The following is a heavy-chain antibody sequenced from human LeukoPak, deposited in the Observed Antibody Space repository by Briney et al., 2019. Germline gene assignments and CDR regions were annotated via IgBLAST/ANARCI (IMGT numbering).Heavy chain of an antibody. D-gene: IGHD3-9*01. Sequence: GGSLRLSCAASGFTFSSYAMHWVRQAPGKGLEWVAVISYDGSNKYYAGSVKGRFTISRDNSKNTLYLQMNSLRAEDTAVYYCARDRLGYDILTGSPYGMDVWGQGTTVTVSS. CDR3: ARDRLGYDILTGSPYGMDV. J-gene: IGHJ6*02. CDR2: ISYDGSNK. CDR1: GFTFSSYA. V-gene: IGHV3-30-3*01.